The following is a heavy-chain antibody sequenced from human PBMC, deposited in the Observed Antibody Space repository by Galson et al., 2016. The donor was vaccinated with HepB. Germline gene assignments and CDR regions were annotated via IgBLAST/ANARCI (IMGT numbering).Heavy chain of an antibody. D-gene: IGHD2-15*01. CDR3: TRIAYCSGGTCFGGLDP. Sequence: PALVKPTQTLTLTCAFSGFSLTTRGAGVGWIRQPPGKSLEWLAFIYWDDDRRYSPSLRSRLTITRDTPKNQVVLTTTKMDPVDAGTYYCTRIAYCSGGTCFGGLDPWGQGTPVTVSS. V-gene: IGHV2-5*02. J-gene: IGHJ5*02. CDR2: IYWDDDR. CDR1: GFSLTTRGAG.